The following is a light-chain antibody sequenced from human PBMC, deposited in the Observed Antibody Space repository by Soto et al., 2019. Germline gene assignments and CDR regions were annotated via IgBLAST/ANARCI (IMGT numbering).Light chain of an antibody. CDR3: QQSYS. J-gene: IGKJ3*01. CDR1: QSISGY. Sequence: DIQMTQSPSSLSASVGDRVTITCRASQSISGYLNWYQQKPGKAPNLLIYAASTLQSGVPSRFSGSGSGTDFSLTISSLQPEDFATYYCQQSYSFGPGTKVDSK. CDR2: AAS. V-gene: IGKV1-39*01.